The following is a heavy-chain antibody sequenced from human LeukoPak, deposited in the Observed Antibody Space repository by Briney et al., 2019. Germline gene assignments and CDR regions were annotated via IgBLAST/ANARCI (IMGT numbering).Heavy chain of an antibody. CDR2: ISSSGST. Sequence: SQTLSLTCTVSGDSISSGDYYWSWIRQPAGKGLEWIGRISSSGSTNYNPSLKSRVTISVDTSTNQFSLKLSSVTAADTGVYFCARGPYSYDSSGAFDIWGQGTMVTVSS. V-gene: IGHV4-61*02. CDR3: ARGPYSYDSSGAFDI. D-gene: IGHD3-22*01. CDR1: GDSISSGDYY. J-gene: IGHJ3*02.